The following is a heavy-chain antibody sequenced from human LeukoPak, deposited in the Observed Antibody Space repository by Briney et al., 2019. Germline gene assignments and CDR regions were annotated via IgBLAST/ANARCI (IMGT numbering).Heavy chain of an antibody. J-gene: IGHJ4*02. D-gene: IGHD5-18*01. CDR2: ICPGDSDT. CDR3: ARRGAYSYGYCDY. V-gene: IGHV5-51*01. CDR1: GYSFTSYW. Sequence: GESLKISCKGSGYSFTSYWIGWVRQMPGKGLEWMGIICPGDSDTRYSPSFQGQVTISADKSISTAYLQWSSLKASDTAMHYCARRGAYSYGYCDYWGQGTLVTVSS.